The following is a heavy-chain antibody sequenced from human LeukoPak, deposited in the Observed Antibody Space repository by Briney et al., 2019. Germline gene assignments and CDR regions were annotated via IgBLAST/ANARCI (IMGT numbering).Heavy chain of an antibody. CDR3: ASNTNYYENTGHYVLDS. D-gene: IGHD3-22*01. J-gene: IGHJ5*01. Sequence: SVKVCCKASGGTFSTYAISWVRQAPGQGLEWMGGIIPILGTANYAQEFKGRVTITADEFTGTAYMELSSLRSEDTAVLYCASNTNYYENTGHYVLDSWGQGTLVTVSS. V-gene: IGHV1-69*13. CDR2: IIPILGTA. CDR1: GGTFSTYA.